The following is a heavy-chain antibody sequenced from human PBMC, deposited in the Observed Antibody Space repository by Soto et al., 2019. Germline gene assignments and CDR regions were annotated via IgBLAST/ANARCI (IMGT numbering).Heavy chain of an antibody. V-gene: IGHV3-30-3*01. Sequence: QVQLVESGGGVVQPGRSLRLSCAASGFTFSSYAMHWVRQAPGKGLEWVAVISYDGSNKYYADSVKGRFTISRDNSKNTLYLQMNSLRAEDTAVYYCARDTRDSSGYYPDYWGQGTLDTVSS. J-gene: IGHJ4*02. CDR1: GFTFSSYA. CDR2: ISYDGSNK. CDR3: ARDTRDSSGYYPDY. D-gene: IGHD3-22*01.